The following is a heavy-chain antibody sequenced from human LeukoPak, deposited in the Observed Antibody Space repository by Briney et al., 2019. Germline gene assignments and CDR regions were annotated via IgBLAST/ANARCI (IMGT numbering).Heavy chain of an antibody. CDR3: ARVGASGSYPDY. D-gene: IGHD1-26*01. Sequence: ASVKVSCKASGYTFTSYDINWVRQATGQGLEWMGWMNPNSGNTGCAQKFQGRVTITRNTSISTAYMELSSLRSEDTAVYYCARVGASGSYPDYWGQGTLVTVSS. CDR1: GYTFTSYD. J-gene: IGHJ4*02. V-gene: IGHV1-8*03. CDR2: MNPNSGNT.